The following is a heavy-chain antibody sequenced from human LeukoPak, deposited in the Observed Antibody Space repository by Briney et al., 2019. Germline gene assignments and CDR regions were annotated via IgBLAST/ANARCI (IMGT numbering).Heavy chain of an antibody. CDR2: INHSGST. J-gene: IGHJ4*02. CDR3: ARVKVDDYVWGSYRLYYFDY. CDR1: GGSFSGYY. Sequence: PSETLSLTCAVYGGSFSGYYWSWIRQPPGKGLEWIGEINHSGSTNYNPSLKSRVTISVDTSKNQFSLKLSSVTAADTAVYYSARVKVDDYVWGSYRLYYFDYWGQGTLVTVSS. D-gene: IGHD3-16*02. V-gene: IGHV4-34*01.